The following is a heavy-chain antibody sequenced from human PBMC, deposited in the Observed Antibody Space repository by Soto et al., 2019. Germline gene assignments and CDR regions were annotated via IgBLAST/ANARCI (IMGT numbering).Heavy chain of an antibody. Sequence: QVQLVQSGAEVKKPGAPVKVSCKASGYTFTTHGISWVRQVPGQGLEWMGWVRGDNGHTNYAQSLQGRVTMTTDTSTNTAYMELRSLRSEDTAVYYCARDLGYCRSGTCYREWFDPWGQGTLVTVSS. CDR2: VRGDNGHT. CDR3: ARDLGYCRSGTCYREWFDP. V-gene: IGHV1-18*01. D-gene: IGHD2-15*01. J-gene: IGHJ5*02. CDR1: GYTFTTHG.